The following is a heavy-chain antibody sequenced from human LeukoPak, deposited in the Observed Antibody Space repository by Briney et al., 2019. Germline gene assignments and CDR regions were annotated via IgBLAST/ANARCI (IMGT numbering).Heavy chain of an antibody. CDR3: AKRGESGYDFDY. V-gene: IGHV3-30*18. D-gene: IGHD5-12*01. CDR1: GFTFSGYG. J-gene: IGHJ4*02. Sequence: GGSLRLSCAASGFTFSGYGMHWVRQAPGKGLEWVAVISYDESNKNYADSVKGRFIISRDNSKNTLYLQMNSLRAEDTAVYYCAKRGESGYDFDYWGQGILVTVSS. CDR2: ISYDESNK.